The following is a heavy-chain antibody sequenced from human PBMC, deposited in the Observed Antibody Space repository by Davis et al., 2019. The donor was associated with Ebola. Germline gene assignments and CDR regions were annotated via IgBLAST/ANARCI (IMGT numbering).Heavy chain of an antibody. Sequence: AASVKVSCKASGYTFTSYDINWVRQATGQGLEWMGWMNPNSGNTGYAQKFQGRVTMTRNTSISTAYMELSSLRSEDTAVFFCARGKTVAGTRGLSWFDPWGPGTLVTVS. CDR1: GYTFTSYD. CDR2: MNPNSGNT. D-gene: IGHD6-19*01. J-gene: IGHJ5*02. V-gene: IGHV1-8*01. CDR3: ARGKTVAGTRGLSWFDP.